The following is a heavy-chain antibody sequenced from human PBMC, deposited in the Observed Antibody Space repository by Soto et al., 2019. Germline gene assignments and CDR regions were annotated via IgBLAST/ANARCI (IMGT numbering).Heavy chain of an antibody. D-gene: IGHD3-16*02. CDR1: GFTFSSYS. Sequence: GGSLRLSCAASGFTFSSYSMNWVRQAPGKGLEWVSSISSSSSYIYYADSVKGRFTISRDNAKNSLYLQMNSLRAEDTAVYYCARGYDYVGGSYRDAFDIWGQGTMVTVSS. CDR2: ISSSSSYI. J-gene: IGHJ3*02. V-gene: IGHV3-21*01. CDR3: ARGYDYVGGSYRDAFDI.